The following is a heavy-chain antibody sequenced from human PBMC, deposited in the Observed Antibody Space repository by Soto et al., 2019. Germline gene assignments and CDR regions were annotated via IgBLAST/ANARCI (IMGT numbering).Heavy chain of an antibody. CDR3: ARDSYSSGWPYFDS. J-gene: IGHJ4*02. Sequence: QVQLVQSGAEVKKPGASVKVSCKAAGYTFTSYAMHWVRQAPGQRLEWMGWINAGNGNTKYSQKFQERVTITRDTSASTAYRELSSLRSEDTAVYYCARDSYSSGWPYFDSWGQGTLVTVS. CDR1: GYTFTSYA. D-gene: IGHD6-19*01. V-gene: IGHV1-3*01. CDR2: INAGNGNT.